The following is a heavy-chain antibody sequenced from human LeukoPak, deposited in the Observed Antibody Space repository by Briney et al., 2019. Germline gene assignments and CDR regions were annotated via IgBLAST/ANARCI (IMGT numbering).Heavy chain of an antibody. CDR3: AKGLGYSRDGIDY. J-gene: IGHJ4*02. CDR2: ISADGGSR. D-gene: IGHD5-18*01. V-gene: IGHV3-23*01. CDR1: GFTFDDYA. Sequence: PGGSLRLSCAASGFTFDDYAVHWVRQAPGKGLGWVSGISADGGSRYYADSVKGRFTISRDDSKNTLYLQMSSLRDEDTAVYYCAKGLGYSRDGIDYWGQGTLVTVS.